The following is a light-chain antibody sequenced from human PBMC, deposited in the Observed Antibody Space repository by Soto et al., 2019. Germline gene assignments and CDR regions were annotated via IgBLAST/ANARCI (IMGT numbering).Light chain of an antibody. CDR2: GAS. CDR3: QQYGSSGT. CDR1: QSVSSSY. J-gene: IGKJ1*01. V-gene: IGKV3-20*01. Sequence: EFVLTQSPGTLSLSPGARATLSCRASQSVSSSYLAWYQQKPGQAPRLLIYGASNRATGIPDRFSGSGSGTDFTLTISRLEPEDFAVYYCQQYGSSGTFGQGTKVDIK.